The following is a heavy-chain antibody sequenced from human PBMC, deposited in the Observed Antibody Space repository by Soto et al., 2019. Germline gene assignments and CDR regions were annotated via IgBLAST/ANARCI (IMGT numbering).Heavy chain of an antibody. D-gene: IGHD2-2*02. CDR2: ISGSGLTT. V-gene: IGHV3-23*01. CDR3: AKDRVPTTIHNSYYGMDV. CDR1: GFTFSSYV. Sequence: EVQLLESGGGLVQPGGSLRLSCAASGFTFSSYVMTWVRQAPGKGLEWVSAISGSGLTTYYADSVKGRFTISRDNSKNTLYLQMNSLRAEDTAVYYCAKDRVPTTIHNSYYGMDVWGQGTTVPVSS. J-gene: IGHJ6*02.